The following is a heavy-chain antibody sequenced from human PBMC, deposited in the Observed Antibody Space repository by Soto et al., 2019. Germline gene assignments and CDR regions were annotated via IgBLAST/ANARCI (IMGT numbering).Heavy chain of an antibody. Sequence: GESLKISCKGSAYNFTTYWIGWERQMPGKVLEWVGVIHPGDSDIRYSPSFQGQVTISADKSISTAYLQWSSLKASDTAMYYCATSDRSSLTFYYHGVDVWGQGXTVTVYS. J-gene: IGHJ6*02. CDR1: AYNFTTYW. CDR3: ATSDRSSLTFYYHGVDV. V-gene: IGHV5-51*01. D-gene: IGHD2-2*01. CDR2: IHPGDSDI.